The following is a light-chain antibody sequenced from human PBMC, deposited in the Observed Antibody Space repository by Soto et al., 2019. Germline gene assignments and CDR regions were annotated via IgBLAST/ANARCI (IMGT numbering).Light chain of an antibody. Sequence: QSALTQPRSVSGSPGQAVTISCTGTNSDVGNYNFVSWYQHHPGKAPKLMIYDVTKRPSGVTDRFSGSKSGNTASLTISGLQPEDEADYYCCTYAGSFHQFGGGTKLTVL. CDR2: DVT. CDR1: NSDVGNYNF. J-gene: IGLJ3*02. V-gene: IGLV2-11*01. CDR3: CTYAGSFHQ.